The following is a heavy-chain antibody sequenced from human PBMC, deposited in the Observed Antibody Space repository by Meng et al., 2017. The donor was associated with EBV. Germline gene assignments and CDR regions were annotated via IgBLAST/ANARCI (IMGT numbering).Heavy chain of an antibody. D-gene: IGHD1-26*01. V-gene: IGHV3-15*01. Sequence: EGQLVESGGGLVQPGESLKLSCAASEFTFTSAWMNWVRQAPGKGLEWVGRIRSQVDGRTADYSAPVKGRFTISRDDSKHTLYLQMNSLKIEDSAVYYCTTDEGGSRFWGQGTLVTVSS. CDR2: IRSQVDGRTA. J-gene: IGHJ4*02. CDR3: TTDEGGSRF. CDR1: EFTFTSAW.